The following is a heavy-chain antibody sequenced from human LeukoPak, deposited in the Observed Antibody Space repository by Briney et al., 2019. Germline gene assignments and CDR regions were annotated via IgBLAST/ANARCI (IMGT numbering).Heavy chain of an antibody. V-gene: IGHV3-23*01. CDR1: GFTFRSYA. J-gene: IGHJ4*02. CDR2: ISGSGGST. CDR3: AKDPYYYDSSGYFLC. Sequence: PGGSLRLSCAASGFTFRSYAMSWGRQAPGKGVEWVSTISGSGGSTYYADCEKGRFTIYRDNYKNTVYVQMNSLRAEDTAVYYCAKDPYYYDSSGYFLCWGQGALVTVSS. D-gene: IGHD3-22*01.